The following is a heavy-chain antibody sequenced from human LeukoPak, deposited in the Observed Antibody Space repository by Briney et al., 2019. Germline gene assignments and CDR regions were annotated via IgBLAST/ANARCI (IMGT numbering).Heavy chain of an antibody. CDR3: ATSRDGYNYRSMDV. CDR2: IIPIFGTA. D-gene: IGHD5-24*01. Sequence: GASVKVSCKASGGTFSSYAISWVRQAPGQGLEWMGGIIPIFGTASYAQKFQGRVTITADKSTSTAYMELSSLRSEDTAVYYCATSRDGYNYRSMDVWGKGTTVTVSS. CDR1: GGTFSSYA. V-gene: IGHV1-69*06. J-gene: IGHJ6*03.